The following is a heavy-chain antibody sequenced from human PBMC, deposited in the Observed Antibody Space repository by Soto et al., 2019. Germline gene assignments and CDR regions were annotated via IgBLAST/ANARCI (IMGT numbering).Heavy chain of an antibody. CDR1: GFTFSDYY. D-gene: IGHD6-13*01. J-gene: IGHJ6*03. Sequence: GGSLRLSCAASGFTFSDYYMSWIRQAPGKGLEWVSYISSSGSTIYYADSVKGRFTISRDNAKNSLYLQMNSLRAEDTAVYYCAREYKQQLPSPTPNYYYYYYMDVWGKGTTVTVSS. V-gene: IGHV3-11*01. CDR2: ISSSGSTI. CDR3: AREYKQQLPSPTPNYYYYYYMDV.